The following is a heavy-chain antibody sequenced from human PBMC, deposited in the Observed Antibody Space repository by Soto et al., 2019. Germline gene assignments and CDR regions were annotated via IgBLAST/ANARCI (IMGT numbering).Heavy chain of an antibody. D-gene: IGHD2-15*01. V-gene: IGHV3-48*01. Sequence: PGGSLRLSCAASGFTFSSYSMNWVRQAPGKGLEWVSYISSSSSTTYYADSVKGRFTISRDNSKNTLYLQMNSLRAEDTAVYYCAKDLLPKGYYYGMDVWGQGTTVTVSS. J-gene: IGHJ6*02. CDR3: AKDLLPKGYYYGMDV. CDR2: ISSSSSTT. CDR1: GFTFSSYS.